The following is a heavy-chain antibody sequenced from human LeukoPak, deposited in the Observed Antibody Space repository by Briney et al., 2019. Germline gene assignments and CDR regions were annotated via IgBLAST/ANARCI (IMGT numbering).Heavy chain of an antibody. CDR2: IYYSGST. Sequence: SETLSLTCTVSGGSFSSYYWSWIRQPPGKGLEWIGYIYYSGSTNYNPSLKSRVTISVDTSKNQFSLKLSSVTAADTAVYYCARLVVVVARALNWFDPWGQGTLVTVSS. D-gene: IGHD2-15*01. CDR1: GGSFSSYY. CDR3: ARLVVVVARALNWFDP. V-gene: IGHV4-59*12. J-gene: IGHJ5*02.